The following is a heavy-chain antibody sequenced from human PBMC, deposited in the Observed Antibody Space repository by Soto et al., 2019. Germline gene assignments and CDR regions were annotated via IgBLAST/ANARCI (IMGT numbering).Heavy chain of an antibody. Sequence: PVKVTCEASGYSFTRDGMCWVRQATGTGIEWMGGIIPIFDTANYAQKFQGRVTITADESTSTAYMELSSLRSEDTAVYCCARDLAVAGKVDYWVQGTLVPVSS. J-gene: IGHJ4*02. V-gene: IGHV1-69*13. D-gene: IGHD6-19*01. CDR2: IIPIFDTA. CDR3: ARDLAVAGKVDY. CDR1: GYSFTRDG.